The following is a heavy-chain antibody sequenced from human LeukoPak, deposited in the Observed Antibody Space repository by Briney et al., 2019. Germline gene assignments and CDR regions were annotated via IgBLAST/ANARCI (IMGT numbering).Heavy chain of an antibody. CDR1: GESMIGHY. CDR2: IHHSGDT. Sequence: SETLSLTCAVYGESMIGHYWTWIRQPPGKRLEWIGEIHHSGDTNSNPSLKNRVTMSIDMSKNQFSLRVKSVTAADTAVYYCVRATANGSGRAYDHWAQGNLVPVSS. CDR3: VRATANGSGRAYDH. D-gene: IGHD3-10*01. J-gene: IGHJ4*02. V-gene: IGHV4-34*01.